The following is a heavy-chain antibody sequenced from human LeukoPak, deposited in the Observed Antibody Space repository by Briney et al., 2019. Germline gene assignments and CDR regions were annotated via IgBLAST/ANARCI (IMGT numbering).Heavy chain of an antibody. D-gene: IGHD6-13*01. V-gene: IGHV4-31*03. Sequence: PSETLSLTCTVSGGSISSGGYYWSWIRQHPGKGLEWIGYIYYSGSTYYNPSLKSRVTISVDTSKNQFSLKLSSVTAADTAVYYCARVGIAAAETFDYWGQGTLVTVSS. CDR1: GGSISSGGYY. J-gene: IGHJ4*02. CDR2: IYYSGST. CDR3: ARVGIAAAETFDY.